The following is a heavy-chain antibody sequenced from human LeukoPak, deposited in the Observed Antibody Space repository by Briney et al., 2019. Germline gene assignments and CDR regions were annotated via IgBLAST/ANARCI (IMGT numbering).Heavy chain of an antibody. J-gene: IGHJ4*02. CDR2: MNPNSGNT. CDR3: ARGMSYYDFWSGYYQLPYYSDY. V-gene: IGHV1-8*03. CDR1: GYTFTSYD. Sequence: ASVKVSCKASGYTFTSYDINWVRQATGQGLEWMGWMNPNSGNTGYAQKFQGRATITRNTSISTAYMELSSLRSEDTAVYYCARGMSYYDFWSGYYQLPYYSDYWGQGTLVTVSS. D-gene: IGHD3-3*01.